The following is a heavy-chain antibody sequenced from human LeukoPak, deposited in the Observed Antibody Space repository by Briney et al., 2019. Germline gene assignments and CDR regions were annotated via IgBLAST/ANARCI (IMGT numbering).Heavy chain of an antibody. V-gene: IGHV3-23*01. J-gene: IGHJ4*02. Sequence: GGSLRLSCAASGFTFSSYGLGWVRQAPGKGLEWVSVISGSGITTYYADSVKGRFTISRDNSKNTLYLQMNSLRAEDTAVYYCAKGFGSGYFRLIDFWGQGTLVTVSS. D-gene: IGHD3-22*01. CDR2: ISGSGITT. CDR3: AKGFGSGYFRLIDF. CDR1: GFTFSSYG.